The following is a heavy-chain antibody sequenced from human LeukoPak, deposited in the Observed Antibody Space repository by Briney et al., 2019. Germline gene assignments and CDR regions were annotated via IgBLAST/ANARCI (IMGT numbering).Heavy chain of an antibody. D-gene: IGHD1-26*01. J-gene: IGHJ5*01. CDR3: VRDWDHFDFDS. Sequence: GGSLRLSCAASGFTFSNYWILWVRQAPGKGLMWVSRINPAGNYVNYADSVKGRFTISRDNAKNTVYLQMNRLRAEDTALFYCVRDWDHFDFDSWGQGTLVIVSS. CDR2: INPAGNYV. CDR1: GFTFSNYW. V-gene: IGHV3-74*01.